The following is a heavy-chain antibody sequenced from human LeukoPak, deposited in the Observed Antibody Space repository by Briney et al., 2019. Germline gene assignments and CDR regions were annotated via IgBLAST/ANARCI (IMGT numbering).Heavy chain of an antibody. V-gene: IGHV1-18*01. CDR3: ARDLGYYYDSSGLVSGPKRGSNY. CDR2: ISAYNGNT. D-gene: IGHD3-22*01. Sequence: GASVKVSCTASGYTFTSYGISWVRQAPGQGLEWMGWISAYNGNTNYAQKLQGRVTMTTDTSTSTAYMELRSLRSDDTAVYYCARDLGYYYDSSGLVSGPKRGSNYWGQGTLVTVSS. J-gene: IGHJ4*02. CDR1: GYTFTSYG.